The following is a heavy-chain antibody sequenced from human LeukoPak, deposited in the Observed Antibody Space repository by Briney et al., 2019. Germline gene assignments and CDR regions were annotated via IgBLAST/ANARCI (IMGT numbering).Heavy chain of an antibody. V-gene: IGHV3-30*04. CDR2: ISNDGSHI. D-gene: IGHD2-21*01. CDR3: ASARCNGDCYIIDY. J-gene: IGHJ4*02. CDR1: GFTFSNSA. Sequence: GGSLRLSCAASGFTFSNSAMHWVRQAPGKGLDWLSIISNDGSHIRYTDSVKGRFTISRDNSENTLYLQMNSLRTEDTAVYYCASARCNGDCYIIDYWGQGTLVTVSS.